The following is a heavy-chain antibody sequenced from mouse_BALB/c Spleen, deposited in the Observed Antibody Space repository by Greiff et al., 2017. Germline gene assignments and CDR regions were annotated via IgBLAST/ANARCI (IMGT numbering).Heavy chain of an antibody. Sequence: VQLKQPGAELVKPGASVKLSCKASGYTFTSYWMHWVKQRPGQGLEWIGEINPSNGRTNYNEKFKSKATLTVDKSSSTAYMQLSSLTSEDSAVYYCALRYAMDYWGQGTSVTVSS. CDR2: INPSNGRT. CDR3: ALRYAMDY. V-gene: IGHV1S81*02. CDR1: GYTFTSYW. J-gene: IGHJ4*01. D-gene: IGHD1-1*01.